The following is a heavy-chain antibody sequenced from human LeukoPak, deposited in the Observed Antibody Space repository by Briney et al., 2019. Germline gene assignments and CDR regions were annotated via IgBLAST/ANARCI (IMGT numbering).Heavy chain of an antibody. CDR1: GLTFSNAW. J-gene: IGHJ3*02. CDR3: ATDTATEARHI. V-gene: IGHV3-15*01. D-gene: IGHD2-21*02. CDR2: IRSKTDGGTT. Sequence: GGSLRLSCVASGLTFSNAWMTWVRQAPGKGLEWVGLIRSKTDGGTTNHAAPLKDRFTILRDDSKSTLFLQMNSLKADDTAVYYCATDTATEARHIWGQGTMVTVSS.